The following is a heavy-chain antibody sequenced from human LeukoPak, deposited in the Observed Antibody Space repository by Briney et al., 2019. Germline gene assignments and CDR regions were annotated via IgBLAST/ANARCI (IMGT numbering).Heavy chain of an antibody. V-gene: IGHV3-30-3*01. CDR1: GFTFSSYA. CDR2: ISYDGSNK. J-gene: IGHJ3*02. D-gene: IGHD2-2*01. Sequence: PGGSLRLSCAASGFTFSSYAMHWVRQAPGKGLEWVAVISYDGSNKYYADSVKGRFTISRDNSKNTLYLQMNSLRAEDTAVYYCARDYCSSTSCARLDAFDIWGQGTMVTVSS. CDR3: ARDYCSSTSCARLDAFDI.